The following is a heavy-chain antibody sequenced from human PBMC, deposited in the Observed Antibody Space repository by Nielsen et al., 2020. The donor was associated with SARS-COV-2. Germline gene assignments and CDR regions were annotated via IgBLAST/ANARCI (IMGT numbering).Heavy chain of an antibody. CDR3: ARDLGSNSAFDI. D-gene: IGHD3-10*01. J-gene: IGHJ3*02. CDR2: INHSGDT. V-gene: IGHV4-34*01. CDR1: GGSLSGFQ. Sequence: SETLSLTCVVYGGSLSGFQWKWIRQPPGKGLEWIAQINHSGDTKHNPSLKSRDTISVDTSKNQFSLKLSSVTAADTAVYYCARDLGSNSAFDIWGQGTMVTVSS.